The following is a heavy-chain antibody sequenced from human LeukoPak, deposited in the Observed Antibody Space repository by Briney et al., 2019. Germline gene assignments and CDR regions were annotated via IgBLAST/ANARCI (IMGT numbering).Heavy chain of an antibody. Sequence: SETLPLTCAVCGGSFSGYYWSWIRQPPGKGLEWIGEINHSGSTNYNPSLKSRVTISVDTSKNQFSLKLSSVTAADTAVYYCARRDYSSSSDYWGQGTLVTVSS. CDR2: INHSGST. V-gene: IGHV4-34*01. J-gene: IGHJ4*02. CDR1: GGSFSGYY. CDR3: ARRDYSSSSDY. D-gene: IGHD6-6*01.